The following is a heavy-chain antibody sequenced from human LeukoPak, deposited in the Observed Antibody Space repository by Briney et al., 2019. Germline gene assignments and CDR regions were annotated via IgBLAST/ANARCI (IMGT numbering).Heavy chain of an antibody. D-gene: IGHD3-22*01. CDR1: GFTFSTYD. J-gene: IGHJ4*02. CDR3: AKGLDYYDSSGLDY. Sequence: SGGSLRLSCAASGFTFSTYDMTWVRQAPGKGLECVSSIRADGRSTYYADSVRGRFTISRDNSKSTLYLQMNSLRAEDTAVYYCAKGLDYYDSSGLDYWGQGTLVTVSS. V-gene: IGHV3-23*01. CDR2: IRADGRST.